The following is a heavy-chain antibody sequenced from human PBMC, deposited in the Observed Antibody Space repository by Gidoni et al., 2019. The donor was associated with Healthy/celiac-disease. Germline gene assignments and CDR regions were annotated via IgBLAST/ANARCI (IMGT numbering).Heavy chain of an antibody. D-gene: IGHD6-6*01. CDR2: ISGSGNTI. V-gene: IGHV3-11*01. CDR1: GFTFSDSY. Sequence: QVQLVESGGGLVKPGGSLRLPCAASGFTFSDSYMRWIRQAPGKGLEWISYISGSGNTIYYADSLKGRFTVSRDNAKNSLYLQMNSLRAEDTAVYYCAREPYSSSSGSWFDPWGQGTLVTVSS. CDR3: AREPYSSSSGSWFDP. J-gene: IGHJ5*02.